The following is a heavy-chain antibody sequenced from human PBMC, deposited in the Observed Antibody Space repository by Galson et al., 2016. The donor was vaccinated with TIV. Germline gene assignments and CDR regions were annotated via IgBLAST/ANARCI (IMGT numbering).Heavy chain of an antibody. CDR2: IDGDDDT. CDR1: GFSLSRSRMC. J-gene: IGHJ6*02. D-gene: IGHD6-19*01. CDR3: ARASSDYFYNYGMDV. Sequence: PALVKPTQTLTLTCTFSGFSLSRSRMCVTWMRQPPGKALEWLARIDGDDDTYYNNFLATRLFITKDTSRNQVVLTLTNLDPADTATYDCARASSDYFYNYGMDVWGQGTTVTVS. V-gene: IGHV2-70*11.